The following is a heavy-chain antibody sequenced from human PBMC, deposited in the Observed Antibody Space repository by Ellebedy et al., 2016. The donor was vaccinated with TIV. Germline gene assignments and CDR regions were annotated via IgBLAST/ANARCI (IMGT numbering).Heavy chain of an antibody. Sequence: GESLKISCAASGFTFSTSGMAWVRQAPGKGLEWVSYMSSSTGDKYYADSVKGRFTIYRVNAENSLHLQMNSLRDEDTAVYYCAREGRDGYNPYFDYWGQGILVTVSS. D-gene: IGHD5-24*01. CDR3: AREGRDGYNPYFDY. CDR2: MSSSTGDK. CDR1: GFTFSTSG. J-gene: IGHJ4*02. V-gene: IGHV3-48*02.